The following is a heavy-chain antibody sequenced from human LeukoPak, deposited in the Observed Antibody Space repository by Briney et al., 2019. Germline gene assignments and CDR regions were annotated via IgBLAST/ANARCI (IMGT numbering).Heavy chain of an antibody. CDR2: ISSSSSCI. CDR3: ARGLRLAAASDAFDI. D-gene: IGHD6-13*01. CDR1: GFTFSSYS. J-gene: IGHJ3*02. V-gene: IGHV3-21*01. Sequence: GGSLRLSCTASGFTFSSYSMTWVRQAPGKGLEWVSSISSSSSCIYYADSVKGRFTISRDNAKNSLYLQMNSLRAEDTAVYYCARGLRLAAASDAFDIWGQGTMVTVSS.